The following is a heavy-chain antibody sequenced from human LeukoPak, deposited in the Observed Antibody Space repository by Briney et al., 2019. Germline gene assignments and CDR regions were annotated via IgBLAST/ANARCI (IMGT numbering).Heavy chain of an antibody. CDR1: GGSISSSSYY. V-gene: IGHV4-39*01. CDR2: IYYSGST. D-gene: IGHD2-8*01. CDR3: ARLSVNGWFDP. J-gene: IGHJ5*02. Sequence: PSETLSLTCTVSGGSISSSSYYWGWIRQPPGKGLEWIGSIYYSGSTYYTPSLKSRVTISVDTSKNQFSLKLSSVTAADTAVYYCARLSVNGWFDPWGQGTLVTVSS.